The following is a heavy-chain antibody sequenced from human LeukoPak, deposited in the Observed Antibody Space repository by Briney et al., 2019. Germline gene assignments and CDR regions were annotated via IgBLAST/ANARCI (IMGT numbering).Heavy chain of an antibody. D-gene: IGHD3-22*01. CDR2: ISGSGGST. Sequence: GGSLRLSCAASGFTFDDYDMSWVRQAPGKGLEWVSAISGSGGSTYYADSVKGRFTISRDNSKNTLYLQMNSLRAEDTAVYYCAKSGATYYYDSSGYGFDYWGQGTLVTVSS. V-gene: IGHV3-23*01. J-gene: IGHJ4*02. CDR1: GFTFDDYD. CDR3: AKSGATYYYDSSGYGFDY.